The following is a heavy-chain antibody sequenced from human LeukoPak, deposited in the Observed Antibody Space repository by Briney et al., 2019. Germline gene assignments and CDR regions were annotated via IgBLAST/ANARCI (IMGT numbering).Heavy chain of an antibody. J-gene: IGHJ4*02. CDR3: AASITMFDY. V-gene: IGHV3-30-3*01. Sequence: GGSLRLSCAASGFTFSSYAMHWVRQAPGKGLEWVAVISYDGSNKYYADSVKGRFTISRDNSKNTLYLQMNSLRAEDTAVYYCAASITMFDYWGQGTLVTVSS. CDR2: ISYDGSNK. CDR1: GFTFSSYA. D-gene: IGHD3-10*01.